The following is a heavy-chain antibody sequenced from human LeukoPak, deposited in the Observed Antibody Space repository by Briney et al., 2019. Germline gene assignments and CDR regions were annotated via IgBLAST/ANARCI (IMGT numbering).Heavy chain of an antibody. D-gene: IGHD3-10*01. CDR3: ARHPELLWFGEPPYYFDY. V-gene: IGHV4-30-2*01. CDR1: GGSISSGGYS. J-gene: IGHJ4*02. CDR2: IYHSGST. Sequence: SQTLSLTCAVSGGSISSGGYSWSWIRQPPGKGLEWIGYIYHSGSTYYNPSLKSRVTIPVDRSKNQFSLKLSPVTAADTAVYYCARHPELLWFGEPPYYFDYWGQGTLVTVSS.